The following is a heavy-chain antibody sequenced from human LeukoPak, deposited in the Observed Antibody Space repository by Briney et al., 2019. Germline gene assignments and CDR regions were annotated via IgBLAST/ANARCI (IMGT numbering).Heavy chain of an antibody. Sequence: GASVKVSCKASGGTFSNYIISWVRQAPGQGLEWMGGVIPIFTTINYAQKFQGRVTITADASTSTAYMELSSLRSEDTAVYYCARAWRIGSHDAFDIWGQGTMVTVSS. J-gene: IGHJ3*02. CDR2: VIPIFTTI. CDR1: GGTFSNYI. CDR3: ARAWRIGSHDAFDI. V-gene: IGHV1-69*13. D-gene: IGHD2-15*01.